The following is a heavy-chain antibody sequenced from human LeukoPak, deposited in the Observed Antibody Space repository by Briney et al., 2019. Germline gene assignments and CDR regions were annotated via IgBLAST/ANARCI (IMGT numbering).Heavy chain of an antibody. CDR1: GFTFSSYG. Sequence: GGSLRLSCAASGFTFSSYGMHWVRQAPGKGLEWVAFIRYDGSNKYYADSVKGRFTISRDNSKNTLYLQMNSLRAEDTAVYYCAKSDYYDSSGYYYTTYYFDYWGQGTLVTVSS. CDR2: IRYDGSNK. D-gene: IGHD3-22*01. CDR3: AKSDYYDSSGYYYTTYYFDY. V-gene: IGHV3-30*02. J-gene: IGHJ4*02.